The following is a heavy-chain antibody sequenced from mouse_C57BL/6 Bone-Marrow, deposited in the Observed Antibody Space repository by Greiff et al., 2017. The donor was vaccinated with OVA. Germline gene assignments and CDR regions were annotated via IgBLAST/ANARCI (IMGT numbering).Heavy chain of an antibody. CDR2: IYPRSGNT. J-gene: IGHJ2*01. CDR1: GYTFTSYG. V-gene: IGHV1-81*01. Sequence: QVQLQQSGAELARPGASVKLSCKASGYTFTSYGISWVKQRTGRGLEWIGEIYPRSGNTYYNEKFKGKATLTADKSSSTAYMELRSLTSEDSAVYFCARSWHYDYDFDYWGQGTTLTVSS. CDR3: ARSWHYDYDFDY. D-gene: IGHD2-4*01.